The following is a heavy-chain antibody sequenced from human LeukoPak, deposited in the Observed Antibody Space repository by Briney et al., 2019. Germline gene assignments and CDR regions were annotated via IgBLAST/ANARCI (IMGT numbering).Heavy chain of an antibody. D-gene: IGHD1-26*01. J-gene: IGHJ3*02. V-gene: IGHV1-69*01. CDR1: GGTFSSYA. Sequence: SVKVSCKASGGTFSSYAISWVRQAPGQGLEWMGGIIPIFGTANYAQKFQGRVTITADESTSTAYMELSSLRSEDTAVYYYASFATADAFDIWGQGTMVTVSS. CDR3: ASFATADAFDI. CDR2: IIPIFGTA.